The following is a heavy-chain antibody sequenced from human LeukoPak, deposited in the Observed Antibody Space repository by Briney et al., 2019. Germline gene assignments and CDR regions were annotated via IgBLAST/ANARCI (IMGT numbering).Heavy chain of an antibody. V-gene: IGHV1-18*01. D-gene: IGHD2-21*01. CDR2: ISAYNGNT. Sequence: PRAKLSCKPSGYSNTSYDIRRVQHDPGQGLKKMGWISAYNGNTNYAQKLQGRVTMTTDTSTSTAYMELRSLRSDDTAVYYCARGSLLCLNDYWGQGTLVTVSS. CDR1: GYSNTSYD. J-gene: IGHJ4*02. CDR3: ARGSLLCLNDY.